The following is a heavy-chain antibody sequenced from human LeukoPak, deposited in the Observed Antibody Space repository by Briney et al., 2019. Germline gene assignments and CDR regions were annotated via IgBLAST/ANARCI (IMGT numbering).Heavy chain of an antibody. Sequence: GESLKISCKASGYSFTTHWIGWVRQMPGKGLEWMGIIYPGDSDTRYSPSFQGQVTISADKSISTAYLQWSSLKASDTAMYYCARVEMATIRGVDYWGQGTLVTVSS. J-gene: IGHJ4*02. CDR1: GYSFTTHW. D-gene: IGHD5-24*01. CDR2: IYPGDSDT. V-gene: IGHV5-51*01. CDR3: ARVEMATIRGVDY.